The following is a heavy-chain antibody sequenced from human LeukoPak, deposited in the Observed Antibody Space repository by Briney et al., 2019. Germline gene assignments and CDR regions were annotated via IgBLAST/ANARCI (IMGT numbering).Heavy chain of an antibody. D-gene: IGHD3-10*01. J-gene: IGHJ6*04. CDR1: GFTFNNYV. CDR2: ISGSGGNT. CDR3: AKHQAKLVWFGDV. V-gene: IGHV3-23*01. Sequence: GGSLRLSCAASGFTFNNYVMSWVRQAPGKGREWVSGISGSGGNTYYADSVKGRFTISRDNSKNTLSLQMNSLRAEDTAVYYCAKHQAKLVWFGDVWGKGTTVTVSS.